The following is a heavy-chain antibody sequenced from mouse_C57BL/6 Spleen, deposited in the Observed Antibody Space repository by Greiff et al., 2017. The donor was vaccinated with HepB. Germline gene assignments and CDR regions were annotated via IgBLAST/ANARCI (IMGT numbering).Heavy chain of an antibody. CDR2: IYPGSGNT. CDR3: ARESLAYGYPSCYFDY. J-gene: IGHJ2*01. D-gene: IGHD2-2*01. Sequence: VQLQQPGPELVKPGASVKISCKASGYSFTSYYINWVKQRPGQGLEWIGWIYPGSGNTNYNEKFKGKATLTADTSSSTAYMQLSSLTSEDSAVYYTARESLAYGYPSCYFDYWGQGTTLTVSS. V-gene: IGHV1-66*01. CDR1: GYSFTSYY.